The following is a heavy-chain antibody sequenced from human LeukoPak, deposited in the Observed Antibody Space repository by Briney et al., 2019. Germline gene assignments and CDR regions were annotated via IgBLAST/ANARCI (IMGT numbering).Heavy chain of an antibody. CDR1: GGSISSYY. Sequence: SETLSLTCTVSGGSISSYYWSWIRQPAGKGLEWSGRIYTSGSTNYNPSLKSRVTMSVDTSKNQFSLKLSSVPAADTAVYYCAREGRDGYLGYMDVWGKGTTVTISS. CDR2: IYTSGST. V-gene: IGHV4-4*07. D-gene: IGHD5-24*01. CDR3: AREGRDGYLGYMDV. J-gene: IGHJ6*03.